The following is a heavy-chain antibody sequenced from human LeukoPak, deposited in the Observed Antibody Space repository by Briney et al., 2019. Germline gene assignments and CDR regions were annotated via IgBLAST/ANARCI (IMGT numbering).Heavy chain of an antibody. J-gene: IGHJ6*02. D-gene: IGHD6-13*01. V-gene: IGHV3-21*01. CDR3: ARLAAAGQYYYYGMDV. Sequence: GGSLRLSCAASGFTFSSYSMNWVRQAPGKGLEWVSSISSSSYIYYVDSVKGRFTISRDNAKNSLYLQMNSLGAEDTAVYYCARLAAAGQYYYYGMDVWGQGTTVTVSS. CDR2: ISSSSYI. CDR1: GFTFSSYS.